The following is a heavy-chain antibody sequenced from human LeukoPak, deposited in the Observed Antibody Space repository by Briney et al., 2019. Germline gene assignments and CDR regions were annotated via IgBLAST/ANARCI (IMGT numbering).Heavy chain of an antibody. CDR2: IYHSGST. CDR1: RYSISSHYY. CDR3: ARGSATSGSYYDLAY. D-gene: IGHD1-26*01. J-gene: IGHJ4*02. Sequence: PSETLSLTCTVSRYSISSHYYWGWIRQPPGEGLEWIGTIYHSGSTYYNPSLKSRVTISVDTSKNQFSLKLSSVTAADTAVYYCARGSATSGSYYDLAYWGQGTLVTVSS. V-gene: IGHV4-38-2*02.